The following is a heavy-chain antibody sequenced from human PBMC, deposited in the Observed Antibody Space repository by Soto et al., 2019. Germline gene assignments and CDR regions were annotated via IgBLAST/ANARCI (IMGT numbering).Heavy chain of an antibody. CDR1: GYTFTSYG. J-gene: IGHJ6*02. CDR2: ISAYNGNT. V-gene: IGHV1-18*01. Sequence: ASVKVSCKASGYTFTSYGISWVRQAPGQGLEWMGWISAYNGNTNYAQKLQGRVTMTTDTSTSTAYMEVRSLRSEDTAVYYCAAGRNGGSYYGMDVWGQGTTVTVSS. D-gene: IGHD3-10*01. CDR3: AAGRNGGSYYGMDV.